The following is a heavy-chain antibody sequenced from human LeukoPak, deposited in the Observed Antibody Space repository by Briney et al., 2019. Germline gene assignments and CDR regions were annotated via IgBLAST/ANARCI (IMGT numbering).Heavy chain of an antibody. CDR1: GFTLSSYW. J-gene: IGHJ4*02. D-gene: IGHD3-3*01. CDR3: ARVKGQDFWSGYYSYYFDY. Sequence: GGSLRLSCAASGFTLSSYWMSWVRQAPGKGLEWVANIKQDGSEKYYVDSVKGRFTISRDNAKNSLYLQMNSLRAEDTAVYYCARVKGQDFWSGYYSYYFDYWGQGTLVTVSS. V-gene: IGHV3-7*03. CDR2: IKQDGSEK.